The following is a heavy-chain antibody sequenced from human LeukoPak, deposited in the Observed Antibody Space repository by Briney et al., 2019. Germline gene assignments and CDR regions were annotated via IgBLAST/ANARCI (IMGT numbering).Heavy chain of an antibody. CDR1: GFTFSSYS. D-gene: IGHD3-10*01. CDR3: AKDRGYGSGSYPGVYYFDY. J-gene: IGHJ4*02. V-gene: IGHV3-23*01. CDR2: ISGSAVAT. Sequence: SGGSLRLSCAASGFTFSSYSMNWVRQAPGKGLEWVSAISGSAVATYYADSVKGRFTISRDSSKNTLYLQMNSLRAEDTAVYYGAKDRGYGSGSYPGVYYFDYWGQGTLVTVSS.